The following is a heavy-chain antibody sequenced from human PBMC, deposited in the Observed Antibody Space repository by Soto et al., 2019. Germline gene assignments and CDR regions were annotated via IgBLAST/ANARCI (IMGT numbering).Heavy chain of an antibody. CDR2: ISYDGSNK. Sequence: SLRLSCAASGFTFSSYGMHWVRQAPVKGLEWVAVISYDGSNKYYADSVKGRFTISRDNSKNTLYLQMNSLRAEDTAVYYCAKDQEYYYDSSGYYFIDYWGQGTLVTVSS. CDR3: AKDQEYYYDSSGYYFIDY. CDR1: GFTFSSYG. D-gene: IGHD3-22*01. J-gene: IGHJ4*02. V-gene: IGHV3-30*18.